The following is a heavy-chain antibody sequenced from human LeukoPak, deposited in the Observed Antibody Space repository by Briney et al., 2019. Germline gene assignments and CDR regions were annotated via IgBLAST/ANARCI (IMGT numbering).Heavy chain of an antibody. V-gene: IGHV1-2*02. Sequence: ASVKVSCKASGYTFTGYYMHWVRQAPGQGLEWMGWINPNSGGTNYAQKFQGRVTMTRDTSNSTAYMELSRLRSDDTAVYYCARDDGSGWYSFDYWGQGTLVTVSS. CDR2: INPNSGGT. CDR3: ARDDGSGWYSFDY. J-gene: IGHJ4*02. CDR1: GYTFTGYY. D-gene: IGHD6-19*01.